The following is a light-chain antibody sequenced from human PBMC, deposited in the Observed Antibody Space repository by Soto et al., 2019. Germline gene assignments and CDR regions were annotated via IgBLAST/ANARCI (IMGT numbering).Light chain of an antibody. J-gene: IGKJ2*01. CDR1: QSVSSN. V-gene: IGKV3-15*01. CDR2: GAS. CDR3: QHYYNWPYT. Sequence: EIVMTQSPATLSVSPGERATLSCRASQSVSSNLAWYQQKPGQAPRLLIYGASTRATDLPGRFSGSGSGTEFTLTISSLQSEDFAVYYCQHYYNWPYTFGQGTKLEIK.